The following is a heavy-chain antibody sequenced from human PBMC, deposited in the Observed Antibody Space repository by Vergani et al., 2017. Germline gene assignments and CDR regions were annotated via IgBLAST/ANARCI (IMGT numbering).Heavy chain of an antibody. D-gene: IGHD2-2*01. J-gene: IGHJ4*02. CDR3: ARVYCSSTSCSTLDY. V-gene: IGHV5-51*01. CDR2: IYPGDSDT. Sequence: EVQLVQSGAEVKKPGESLKISCKGSGYSFTSYWIGWVRQMPGKGLEWMGSIYPGDSDTRYSPSFQGQVTISADKSISTAYLQWSSLKASDTAMYYCARVYCSSTSCSTLDYWGQGTLVTVSS. CDR1: GYSFTSYW.